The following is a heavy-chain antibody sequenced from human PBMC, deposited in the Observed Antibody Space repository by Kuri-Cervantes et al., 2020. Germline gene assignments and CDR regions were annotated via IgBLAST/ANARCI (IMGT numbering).Heavy chain of an antibody. D-gene: IGHD3-22*01. CDR2: ISSSSSYI. CDR3: ARDQRHYYDSSGHYYFDY. V-gene: IGHV3-21*01. Sequence: GGSLRLSSAASGFTFSSYSMNWVRQAPGKGLEWVSSISSSSSYIYYADSVKGRFTISRDNAKSSLYLQMNSLRAEDTAVYYCARDQRHYYDSSGHYYFDYWGQGTLVTVSS. CDR1: GFTFSSYS. J-gene: IGHJ4*02.